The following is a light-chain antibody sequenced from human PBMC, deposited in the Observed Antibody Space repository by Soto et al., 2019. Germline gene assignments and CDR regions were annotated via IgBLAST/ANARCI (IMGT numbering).Light chain of an antibody. CDR3: QQYGRSHPIT. CDR1: QSVSSRY. Sequence: EIVLTQSPGSLSVSAGARVTFSARASQSVSSRYLAWYQQKPGQAPRLXXYGASSRATGIPDRFSGSGSRSDLTLTISTLDTEYFAVYYCQQYGRSHPITFGQGTRLHIK. CDR2: GAS. J-gene: IGKJ5*01. V-gene: IGKV3-20*01.